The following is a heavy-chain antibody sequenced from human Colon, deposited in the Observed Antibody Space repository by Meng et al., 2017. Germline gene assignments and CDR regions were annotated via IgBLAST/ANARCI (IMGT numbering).Heavy chain of an antibody. CDR1: GFTFISYS. V-gene: IGHV3-21*06. Sequence: EVQLVESGGGLVKPGGSLSLACAASGFTFISYSMNWVRQAPGKGLEWVSSVSSNSYYIYYADSVEGRFTISRDNAKNSLYLQMNSLRAEDTAVYYCARAEYGDLDFDHCGQGTLVTVSS. CDR3: ARAEYGDLDFDH. J-gene: IGHJ4*02. D-gene: IGHD4-17*01. CDR2: VSSNSYYI.